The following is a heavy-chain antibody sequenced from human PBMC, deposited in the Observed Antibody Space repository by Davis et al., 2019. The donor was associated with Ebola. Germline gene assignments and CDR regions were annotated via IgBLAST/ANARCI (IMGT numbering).Heavy chain of an antibody. CDR1: GFTFSSYG. V-gene: IGHV3-30*03. J-gene: IGHJ3*02. CDR3: ARWNCGGTTCYVLNDAFNI. Sequence: PGGSLRLSCAASGFTFSSYGMHWVRQAPGKGLEWVAVVSFDGSNRYYTDSVKGRFTISRDNSKNTLYLQMNSLRAEDTAVYYCARWNCGGTTCYVLNDAFNIWGQGTMVTVSS. CDR2: VSFDGSNR. D-gene: IGHD2-2*01.